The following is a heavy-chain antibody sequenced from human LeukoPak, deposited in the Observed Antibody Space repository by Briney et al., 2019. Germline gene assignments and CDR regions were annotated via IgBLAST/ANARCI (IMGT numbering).Heavy chain of an antibody. J-gene: IGHJ4*02. V-gene: IGHV3-48*02. CDR1: GFTFRSYS. CDR2: ITASGTAM. CDR3: ASSGSYRFDY. D-gene: IGHD1-26*01. Sequence: GGSLRLSCAASGFTFRSYSMNWVRQAPGKGLEWVSHITASGTAMFYADSVKGRFTISRDNAKNSLYLQMNSLRDEDTAVYYCASSGSYRFDYWGQGTLVTVSS.